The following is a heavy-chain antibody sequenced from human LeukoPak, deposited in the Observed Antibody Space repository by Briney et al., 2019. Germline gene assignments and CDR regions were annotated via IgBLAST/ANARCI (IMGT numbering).Heavy chain of an antibody. CDR1: GGSLSSGDYY. J-gene: IGHJ6*02. V-gene: IGHV4-30-4*01. Sequence: SETLSLTCSVSGGSLSSGDYYWSWIRQPPGRGMECVGYIYYSGSTYYDPSLKSRVTISVDTSKNQFSLKLSSVTAADTAVYYCARDAGVMRYYYGMDVWGQGTTVTVSS. CDR2: IYYSGST. D-gene: IGHD3-16*01. CDR3: ARDAGVMRYYYGMDV.